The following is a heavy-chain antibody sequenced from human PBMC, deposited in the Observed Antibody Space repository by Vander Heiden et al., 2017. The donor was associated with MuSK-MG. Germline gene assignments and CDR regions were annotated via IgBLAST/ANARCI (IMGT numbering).Heavy chain of an antibody. D-gene: IGHD6-19*01. V-gene: IGHV3-23*01. CDR3: AKRSGWYSRVFDY. J-gene: IGHJ4*02. CDR2: ISGSGGST. CDR1: GFTFSSYA. Sequence: EVQLLESGVGLVQPGGSLRLSCAASGFTFSSYAMSCVRQSPGKGLEWFSAISGSGGSTYYADSVKGRFTISRDNSKNTLYLQMNSLRAEDTAVYYCAKRSGWYSRVFDYWGQGTLVTVSS.